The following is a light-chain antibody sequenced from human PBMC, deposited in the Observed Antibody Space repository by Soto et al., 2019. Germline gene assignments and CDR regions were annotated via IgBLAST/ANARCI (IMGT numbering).Light chain of an antibody. J-gene: IGKJ1*01. V-gene: IGKV3-15*01. Sequence: EIVMTQSPATLSMSPGERATLSCRASQSVSSNLAWYQQKPGQAPRLLIYGASTRATGIPDRFSGSGSGTDLTLTISRLQSEDFAVYYCQQYNNWPPTFGQGTKVEIK. CDR3: QQYNNWPPT. CDR2: GAS. CDR1: QSVSSN.